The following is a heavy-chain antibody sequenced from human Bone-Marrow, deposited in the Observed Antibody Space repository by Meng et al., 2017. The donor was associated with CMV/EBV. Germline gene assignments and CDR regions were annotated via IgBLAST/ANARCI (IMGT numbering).Heavy chain of an antibody. CDR2: ISSSGSTI. Sequence: GESLKISCAASGFIFSSYEMNWVRQAPGKGLEWVSYISSSGSTIYYADSVKGRFTISRDNDNNSLYLQMNSLRAEDTAVYYCASRNYDFWIGEYYYGMDVWGQGTTVTGSS. CDR1: GFIFSSYE. V-gene: IGHV3-48*03. CDR3: ASRNYDFWIGEYYYGMDV. J-gene: IGHJ6*02. D-gene: IGHD3-3*01.